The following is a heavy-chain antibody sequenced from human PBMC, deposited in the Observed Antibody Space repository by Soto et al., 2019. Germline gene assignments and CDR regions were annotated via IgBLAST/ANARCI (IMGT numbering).Heavy chain of an antibody. CDR1: GYTVTTHY. V-gene: IGHV1-46*01. CDR2: INPGSGAV. CDR3: ARGGEVGVAGSAAFDM. J-gene: IGHJ3*02. D-gene: IGHD3-3*01. Sequence: QVQLVQSGAEVKKPGASVKISCTASGYTVTTHYMHWVRQAPGRGLEWMGAINPGSGAVKYTQTFQARVTMTRDTSTNTVYMEMSALRSEDTAVFYCARGGEVGVAGSAAFDMWGQGTMVTVSS.